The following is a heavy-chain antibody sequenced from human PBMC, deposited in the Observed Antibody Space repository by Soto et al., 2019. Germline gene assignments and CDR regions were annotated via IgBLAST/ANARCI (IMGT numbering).Heavy chain of an antibody. CDR2: IVVGSGNT. D-gene: IGHD1-26*01. Sequence: SVKVSCKASGFTFTSSAVQWVRQARGQRLEWIGWIVVGSGNTNYAQKFQERVTITRDMSTSTAYMELSSLRSEDTAVYYCAAIYSGSYFGAFDIWGQGTMVTVSS. V-gene: IGHV1-58*01. CDR3: AAIYSGSYFGAFDI. J-gene: IGHJ3*02. CDR1: GFTFTSSA.